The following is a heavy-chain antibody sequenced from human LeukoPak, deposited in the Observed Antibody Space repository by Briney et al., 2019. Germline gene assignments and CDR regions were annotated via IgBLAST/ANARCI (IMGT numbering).Heavy chain of an antibody. D-gene: IGHD6-13*01. J-gene: IGHJ4*02. V-gene: IGHV4-34*01. CDR3: ARTKQQLVLSYFDY. CDR2: INHSGST. CDR1: GGSFSGYY. Sequence: SETLSLTCAVYGGSFSGYYWSWIRQPPGKGLEWIGEINHSGSTNYNPSLKSRVTISVDTSKNQFSLKLSSVTAADTAVYYCARTKQQLVLSYFDYWGQGTLVTVSS.